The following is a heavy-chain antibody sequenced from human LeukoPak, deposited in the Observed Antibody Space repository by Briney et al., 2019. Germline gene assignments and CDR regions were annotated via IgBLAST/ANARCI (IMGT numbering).Heavy chain of an antibody. CDR2: IYSGGST. CDR3: ARDGSGSYYVEGYFDY. CDR1: GFTFSSYA. V-gene: IGHV3-66*01. D-gene: IGHD3-10*01. J-gene: IGHJ4*02. Sequence: PGGSLRLSCAASGFTFSSYAMSWVRQAPGKGLEWVSVIYSGGSTYYADSVKGRFTISRDNSKSTLYLQMNSLRAEDTAVYYCARDGSGSYYVEGYFDYWGQGTLVTVSS.